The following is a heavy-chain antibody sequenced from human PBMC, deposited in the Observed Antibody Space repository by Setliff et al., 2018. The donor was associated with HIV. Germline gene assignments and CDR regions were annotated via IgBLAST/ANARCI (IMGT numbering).Heavy chain of an antibody. CDR2: ISYSGST. D-gene: IGHD6-13*01. CDR3: ARGLSSPFATGL. J-gene: IGHJ4*02. CDR1: GGSISSHY. V-gene: IGHV4-59*11. Sequence: PSETLSLTCTVSGGSISSHYWSWVRQTPGKGLEWIGSISYSGSTNHNPSLKSRVTISIDTSKNQFSLKLTSVTSADTAVYFCARGLSSPFATGLWGQGTLV.